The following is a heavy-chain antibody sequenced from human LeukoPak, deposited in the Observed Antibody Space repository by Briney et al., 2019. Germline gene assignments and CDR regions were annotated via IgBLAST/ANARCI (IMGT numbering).Heavy chain of an antibody. CDR2: IYPGDSDT. J-gene: IGHJ4*02. CDR1: GYSFTSYW. CDR3: ARHSSSSRGYYGSGSYPDY. V-gene: IGHV5-51*01. D-gene: IGHD3-10*01. Sequence: RGESLKISCKGSGYSFTSYWIGWVRQMPGKGLEWMGIIYPGDSDTRYSPSFQGQVTISADKSISTAYLQWSSLKASDTAMYYCARHSSSSRGYYGSGSYPDYWGQGTLVTVSS.